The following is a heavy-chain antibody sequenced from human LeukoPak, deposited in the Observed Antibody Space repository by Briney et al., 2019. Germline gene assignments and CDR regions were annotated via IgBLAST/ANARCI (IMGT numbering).Heavy chain of an antibody. CDR3: ARDLYSSGWYDHYYYYGMDV. J-gene: IGHJ6*02. CDR2: IWYDGSNK. V-gene: IGHV3-33*01. CDR1: GFTFSSYG. D-gene: IGHD6-19*01. Sequence: GGSLRLSCAASGFTFSSYGMHWVRKAPGKGLGWVAVIWYDGSNKYYADSVKGRFTISRDNSKNTLYLQMNSLRAEDTAVYYCARDLYSSGWYDHYYYYGMDVWGQGTTVTVSS.